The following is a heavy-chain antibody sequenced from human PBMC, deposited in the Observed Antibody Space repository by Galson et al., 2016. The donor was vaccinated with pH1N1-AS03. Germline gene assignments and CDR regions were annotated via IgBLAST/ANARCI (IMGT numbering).Heavy chain of an antibody. CDR2: IYGGGDT. D-gene: IGHD3-16*01. J-gene: IGHJ4*02. CDR3: AREPWGSTQGEY. Sequence: SLRLSCAASGFTISNNYMSWVRQAPGKGLEWVSVIYGGGDTFYADSVKDRFTISRDNSKNTVYLQMNSLRVEDTAVYYCAREPWGSTQGEYWGQGTLVTVSS. V-gene: IGHV3-53*01. CDR1: GFTISNNY.